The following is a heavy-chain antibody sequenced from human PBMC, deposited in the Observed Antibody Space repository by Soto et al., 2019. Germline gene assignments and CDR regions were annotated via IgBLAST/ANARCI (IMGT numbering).Heavy chain of an antibody. CDR3: ARIGPDCGSTSCYVANWFDP. CDR1: GYTFTSYA. Sequence: ASVKVSCKASGYTFTSYAMHWVRQAPGQRLEWMGWINAGNGNTKYSQKFQGRVTITRDTSASTAYMELSSLRSEDTAVYYCARIGPDCGSTSCYVANWFDPWGQGTLVTVSS. V-gene: IGHV1-3*01. D-gene: IGHD2-2*01. CDR2: INAGNGNT. J-gene: IGHJ5*02.